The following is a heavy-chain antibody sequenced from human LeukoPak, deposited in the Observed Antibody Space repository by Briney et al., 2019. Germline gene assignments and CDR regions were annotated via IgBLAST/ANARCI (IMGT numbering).Heavy chain of an antibody. CDR2: INTNTGNP. Sequence: ASVKVSCKASGYTFTSYAMNWVRQAPGQGLEWMGWINTNTGNPTYAQGFTGRFVFSLDTSVSTAYLQISSLKAEDTAVYYCARSVNWNYVYYFDYWGQGTLVTVSS. J-gene: IGHJ4*02. D-gene: IGHD1-7*01. CDR3: ARSVNWNYVYYFDY. CDR1: GYTFTSYA. V-gene: IGHV7-4-1*02.